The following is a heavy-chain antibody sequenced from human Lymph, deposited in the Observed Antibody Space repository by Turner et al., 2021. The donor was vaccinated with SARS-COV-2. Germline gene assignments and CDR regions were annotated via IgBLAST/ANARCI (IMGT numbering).Heavy chain of an antibody. CDR3: ARDFREGAFDI. D-gene: IGHD3-10*01. CDR1: GLTVSSNY. Sequence: EVQLVESGGGLVRPGGSLRLSCAASGLTVSSNYMNWVRQAPGKGLEWVSVIYSGGSTFYADSVKGRFTISRYNSKNTLYLQMHSLRAEDTAVYYCARDFREGAFDIWGQGTMVTISS. V-gene: IGHV3-66*01. J-gene: IGHJ3*02. CDR2: IYSGGST.